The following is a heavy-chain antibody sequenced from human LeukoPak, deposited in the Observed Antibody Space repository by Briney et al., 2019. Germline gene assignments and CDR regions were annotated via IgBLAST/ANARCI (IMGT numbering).Heavy chain of an antibody. CDR1: GYTFTNYD. D-gene: IGHD3-16*01. V-gene: IGHV1-8*01. CDR3: AREGLGELTLDC. Sequence: ASVKVSCKASGYTFTNYDINRVRQATGQGLEWMGWLNAHSGNTGYAQKFQGRVTMTRNTSISTAYMELSSLRSDDTAVYYCAREGLGELTLDCWGQGTLVTVSS. CDR2: LNAHSGNT. J-gene: IGHJ4*02.